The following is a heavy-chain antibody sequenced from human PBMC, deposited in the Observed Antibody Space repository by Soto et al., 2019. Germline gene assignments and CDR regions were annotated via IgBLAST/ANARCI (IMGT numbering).Heavy chain of an antibody. V-gene: IGHV4-34*01. Sequence: QVQLQQWGAGLLKPSETLSLTCAVYGGSLSGYYWSWIRQPPGKGLEWIGEINQSGSTNYSPSLKSRVTISLNPSKNQVSLKLSSVTAADTAVYYCARYLEWSQHYYGMDVWGQGTTVSVSS. D-gene: IGHD3-3*01. CDR2: INQSGST. CDR3: ARYLEWSQHYYGMDV. CDR1: GGSLSGYY. J-gene: IGHJ6*02.